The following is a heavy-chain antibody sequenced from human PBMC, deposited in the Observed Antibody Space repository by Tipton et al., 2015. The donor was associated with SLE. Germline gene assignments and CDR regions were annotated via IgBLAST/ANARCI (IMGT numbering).Heavy chain of an antibody. CDR1: GGSFSGYL. CDR3: ARARLYSSSTTWYYYMDV. J-gene: IGHJ6*03. Sequence: TLSLTCVVYGGSFSGYLWSWIRQPPGKGLEWIGEINHSGRTNYNPSLKSRVTISGDTSKNQFSLRLSSVTAADTAVYYCARARLYSSSTTWYYYMDVWGKGTTVTVSS. CDR2: INHSGRT. D-gene: IGHD2/OR15-2a*01. V-gene: IGHV4-34*01.